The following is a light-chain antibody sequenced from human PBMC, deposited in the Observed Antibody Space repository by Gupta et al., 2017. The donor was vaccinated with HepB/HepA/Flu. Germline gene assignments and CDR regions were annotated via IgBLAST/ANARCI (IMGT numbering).Light chain of an antibody. Sequence: DIQMTQSPSYLSAYIGDRVTFTCRASQSIASFLNWYQQKPGMAPKLLIYASSSLQSGVPARFSGSGSGTDFTLTITSLQPEDVATYYCQQSFSTPPAATFGGGSKLEI. J-gene: IGKJ4*01. CDR3: QQSFSTPPAAT. CDR1: QSIASF. V-gene: IGKV1-39*01. CDR2: ASS.